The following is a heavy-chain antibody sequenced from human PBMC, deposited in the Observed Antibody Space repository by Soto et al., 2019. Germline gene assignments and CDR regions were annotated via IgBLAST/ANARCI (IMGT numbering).Heavy chain of an antibody. CDR1: GGTFSSYA. CDR3: ARDNRGIFGVVIPHFGMDV. V-gene: IGHV1-69*01. Sequence: QVQLVQSGAEVKKPGSSVKVSCKASGGTFSSYAISWVRQAPGQGLEWMGGIIPIFGTANYAQKFQGRVTITADESTSTAYMELSSLRSEDTAVYYCARDNRGIFGVVIPHFGMDVWGQGTTVTVSS. CDR2: IIPIFGTA. D-gene: IGHD3-3*01. J-gene: IGHJ6*02.